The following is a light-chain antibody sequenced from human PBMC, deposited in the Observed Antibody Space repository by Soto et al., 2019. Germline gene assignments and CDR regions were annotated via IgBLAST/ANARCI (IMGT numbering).Light chain of an antibody. Sequence: EIVLTQSPATLSLSPGERATLSCRASQSVSSYLAWYQQKPGQAPRLLIYDASNRATGIPARFSGSGSGTDFTLTSSGLEPEDFAFYYCQQRSNWPPYTFGHGTKLEIK. CDR2: DAS. CDR3: QQRSNWPPYT. CDR1: QSVSSY. J-gene: IGKJ2*01. V-gene: IGKV3-11*01.